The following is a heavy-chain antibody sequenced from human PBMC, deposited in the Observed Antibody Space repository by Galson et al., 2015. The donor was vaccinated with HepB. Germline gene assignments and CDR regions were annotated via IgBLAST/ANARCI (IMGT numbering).Heavy chain of an antibody. CDR3: ARHGIAVAAPLDY. J-gene: IGHJ4*02. D-gene: IGHD6-19*01. CDR2: IDPSDSYT. V-gene: IGHV5-10-1*01. CDR1: GYSFTSYW. Sequence: QSGAEVKKPVESLRISCKGSGYSFTSYWISWVRQMHGKGLVWMGRIDPSDSYTNYSPSFQGHVTISADKPISTAYLQWSSLKASDTAMYYCARHGIAVAAPLDYWGQGTLVTVSS.